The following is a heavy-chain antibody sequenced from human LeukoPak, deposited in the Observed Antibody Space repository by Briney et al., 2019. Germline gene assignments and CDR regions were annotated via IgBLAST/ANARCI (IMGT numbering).Heavy chain of an antibody. CDR2: ISGSGGST. V-gene: IGHV3-23*01. CDR1: GFTFSSYA. D-gene: IGHD5-24*01. CDR3: AKAMATIKGGYYFDY. Sequence: AGGSLRLSCAASGFTFSSYAMSWVRQAPGKGLEWVSAISGSGGSTYYADSVKGRFTISGDNSKNTLYLQMNSLRAEDTAVYYCAKAMATIKGGYYFDYWGQGTLVTVSS. J-gene: IGHJ4*02.